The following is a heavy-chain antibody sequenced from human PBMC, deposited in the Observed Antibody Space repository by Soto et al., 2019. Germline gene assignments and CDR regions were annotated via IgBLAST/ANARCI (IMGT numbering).Heavy chain of an antibody. CDR3: ASNSDYYGMDV. CDR1: GGSIISGDYY. D-gene: IGHD5-18*01. J-gene: IGHJ6*02. V-gene: IGHV4-30-4*01. Sequence: SETLSLTCTVSGGSIISGDYYLICIRQPPGKGLELIGYIYYSGSTYYNPSLKSRVTISVDTSKNQFSLKLSSVTAADTAVYYCASNSDYYGMDVWGQGTTVTVSS. CDR2: IYYSGST.